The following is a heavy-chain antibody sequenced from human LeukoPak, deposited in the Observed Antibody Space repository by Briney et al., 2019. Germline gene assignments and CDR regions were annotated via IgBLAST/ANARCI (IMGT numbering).Heavy chain of an antibody. CDR2: IYYSGST. D-gene: IGHD3-22*01. V-gene: IGHV4-59*12. CDR3: ARDRESPGWLHTTGAFDI. Sequence: PSETLSLTCTVSGGSISSYYWSWIRQPPGKGLEWIGYIYYSGSTNYNPSLKSRVTISVDTSKNQFSLKLSSVTAADTAVYYCARDRESPGWLHTTGAFDIWGQGTMVTVSS. J-gene: IGHJ3*02. CDR1: GGSISSYY.